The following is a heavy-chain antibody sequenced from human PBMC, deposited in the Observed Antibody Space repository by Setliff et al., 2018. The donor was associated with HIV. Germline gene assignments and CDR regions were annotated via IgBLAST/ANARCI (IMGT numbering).Heavy chain of an antibody. Sequence: PGGSLRLSCAASGFTFSNYAMGWVRQVPGKGLEWVASISNSGTAEYATSVKGRFIISREDSRSIAYLQLDNLKIEDTAVYYCAREVKWFALDFWGRGTLVTVSS. CDR1: GFTFSNYA. V-gene: IGHV3-49*04. D-gene: IGHD3-10*01. CDR3: AREVKWFALDF. CDR2: ISNSGTA. J-gene: IGHJ4*02.